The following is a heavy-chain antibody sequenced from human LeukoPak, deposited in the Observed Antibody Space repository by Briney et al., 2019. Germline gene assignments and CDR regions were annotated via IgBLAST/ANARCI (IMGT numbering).Heavy chain of an antibody. CDR2: ISSSGSTI. CDR3: ARAKGYGHLGYYYYGMDV. CDR1: GFTFSSYE. Sequence: GGSLRLSCAASGFTFSSYEMNWVRQAPGKGLEWVSYISSSGSTIYYADSVKGRFTISRDSAKNSLYLQMNSLRAEDTAVYYCARAKGYGHLGYYYYGMDVWGQGTTVTVSS. V-gene: IGHV3-48*03. J-gene: IGHJ6*02. D-gene: IGHD5-18*01.